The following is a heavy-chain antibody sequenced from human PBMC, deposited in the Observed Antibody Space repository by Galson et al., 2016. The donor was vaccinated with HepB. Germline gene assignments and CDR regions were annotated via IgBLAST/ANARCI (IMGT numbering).Heavy chain of an antibody. J-gene: IGHJ4*01. CDR2: ITNGGDTT. D-gene: IGHD5-12*01. CDR3: AKLGGDSGSPY. V-gene: IGHV3-23*01. CDR1: GFTSNSYT. Sequence: SLRLSCAASGFTSNSYTMSWVRQAPGKGLEWVSGITNGGDTTYYADSVRGRFTISRDNPKNTLYLQVNSLRADDTAVYYCAKLGGDSGSPYWGHGTLVTVSS.